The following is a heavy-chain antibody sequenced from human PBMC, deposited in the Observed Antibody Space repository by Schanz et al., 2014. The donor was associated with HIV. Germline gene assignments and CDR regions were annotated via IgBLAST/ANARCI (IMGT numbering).Heavy chain of an antibody. CDR2: IKSKTDGGTT. CDR3: TTDPRSGGDWYFDL. V-gene: IGHV3-15*01. Sequence: EVQLVESGGGVVQPGRSLRLSCEASGFTFRSYAMHWVRQAPGKGLEWVGRIKSKTDGGTTDYAAPVKGRFTISRDDSKNTLYLQMNSLKTEDTAVYYCTTDPRSGGDWYFDLWGRGTLVTVSS. D-gene: IGHD1-26*01. CDR1: GFTFRSYA. J-gene: IGHJ2*01.